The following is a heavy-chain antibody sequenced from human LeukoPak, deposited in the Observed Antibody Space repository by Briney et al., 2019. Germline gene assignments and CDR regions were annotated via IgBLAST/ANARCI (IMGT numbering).Heavy chain of an antibody. CDR1: GFNFRDYT. D-gene: IGHD5-12*01. V-gene: IGHV3-21*01. CDR3: ARDAHSGYNPVGDWFDP. CDR2: ISASSHYI. Sequence: GGSLRLSCVASGFNFRDYTMHWVRQAPGRGLEWVSSISASSHYIFYADSVKGRFTISRDNSNNSLFLQVKSLRAEDTAVYYCARDAHSGYNPVGDWFDPWGQGTLVTVSS. J-gene: IGHJ5*02.